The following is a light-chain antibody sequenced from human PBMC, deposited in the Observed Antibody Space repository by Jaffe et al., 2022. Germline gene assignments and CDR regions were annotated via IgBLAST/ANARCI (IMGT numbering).Light chain of an antibody. CDR1: RTLLYGSNNKNY. Sequence: DIVMTQSPDSLAVSLGERATMNCKSSRTLLYGSNNKNYLAWYQQKPGQPPKLLIYWASTRESGVPDRFSGSGSGADFTLTISSLQAEDVAVYFCQQYYTTPWTFGQGTKVEIK. CDR3: QQYYTTPWT. CDR2: WAS. J-gene: IGKJ1*01. V-gene: IGKV4-1*01.